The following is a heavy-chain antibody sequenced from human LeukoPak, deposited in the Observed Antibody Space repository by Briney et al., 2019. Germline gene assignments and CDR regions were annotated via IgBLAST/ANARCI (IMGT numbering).Heavy chain of an antibody. CDR2: IYYSGST. V-gene: IGHV4-59*01. D-gene: IGHD3-10*01. CDR1: GGSISSYY. CDR3: ARGKITMVRGVRGYNWFDP. Sequence: SETLSLTCTVSGGSISSYYWSWIRQPPGKGLEWIGYIYYSGSTNYNPSLKSRVTISVDTSKNQFSLMLSSVTAADTAVYYCARGKITMVRGVRGYNWFDPWGQGTLVTVSS. J-gene: IGHJ5*02.